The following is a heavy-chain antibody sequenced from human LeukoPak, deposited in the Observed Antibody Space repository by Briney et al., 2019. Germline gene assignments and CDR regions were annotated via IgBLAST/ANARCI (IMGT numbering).Heavy chain of an antibody. V-gene: IGHV4-4*09. CDR3: AILRVTRYRYYYMDV. CDR2: IYTSGNT. D-gene: IGHD4-11*01. J-gene: IGHJ6*03. CDR1: GGSISGYY. Sequence: SETLSLTCTVSGGSISGYYWSWIRQPPGKGLEWIGYIYTSGNTNYNPSLKSRVTISVDTSKNQFSLKLSSVTAADTAVYYCAILRVTRYRYYYMDVWGKGTTVTVSS.